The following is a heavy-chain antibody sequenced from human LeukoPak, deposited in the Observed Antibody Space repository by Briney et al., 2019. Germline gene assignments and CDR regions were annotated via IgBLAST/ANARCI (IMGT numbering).Heavy chain of an antibody. D-gene: IGHD2-2*01. V-gene: IGHV1-69*05. CDR2: IIPIFGTA. J-gene: IGHJ5*02. CDR3: ARDSDCSSTSCPINWFDP. CDR1: GGTFSSYA. Sequence: SVKVSCKASGGTFSSYAISWVRQAPGQGLEWMGRIIPIFGTANYAQKFQGRVTITTDESTSTAYMELRSLRSEDTAVYYCARDSDCSSTSCPINWFDPWGQGTLVTVSS.